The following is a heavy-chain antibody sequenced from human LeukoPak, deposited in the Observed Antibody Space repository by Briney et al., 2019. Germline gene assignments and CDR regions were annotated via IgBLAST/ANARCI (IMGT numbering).Heavy chain of an antibody. V-gene: IGHV3-72*01. CDR2: SRNKAKSYTT. D-gene: IGHD6-19*01. CDR1: GFTFSDYY. CDR3: AKGSGGSGWYTLDWAGIIDY. J-gene: IGHJ4*02. Sequence: GGSLRLSCAASGFTFSDYYIDWVRQAPGKGLEWVGRSRNKAKSYTTDYAASVKGRFTISRDDSKNSAYLQMNSLKTEDSAVYYCAKGSGGSGWYTLDWAGIIDYWGQGTLVTVSS.